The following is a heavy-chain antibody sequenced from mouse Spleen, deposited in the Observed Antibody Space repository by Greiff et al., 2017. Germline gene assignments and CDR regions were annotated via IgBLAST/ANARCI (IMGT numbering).Heavy chain of an antibody. D-gene: IGHD2-10*02. V-gene: IGHV1-69*01. Sequence: VQLQQSGAELVMPGASVKLSCKASGYTFTSYWMHWVKQRPGQGLEWIGEIDPSDSYTNYNQKFKGKATLTVDKSSSTAYMQLSSLTSEDSAVYYCARSGYGNYPYYFDYWGQGTTLTVSS. CDR2: IDPSDSYT. J-gene: IGHJ2*01. CDR3: ARSGYGNYPYYFDY. CDR1: GYTFTSYW.